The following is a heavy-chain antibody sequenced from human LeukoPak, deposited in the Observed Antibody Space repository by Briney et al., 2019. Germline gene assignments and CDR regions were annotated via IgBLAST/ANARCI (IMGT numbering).Heavy chain of an antibody. V-gene: IGHV4-59*12. D-gene: IGHD3-3*01. CDR1: GGTISSYY. CDR2: IYYSGST. Sequence: SETLSLTCTVSGGTISSYYWSWIRQPPGKGLEWIGYIYYSGSTNYNPSLKSRVTIPVDTSKNQFSLKLGSVTAADTAVYYCAIGNYDCLVRGYAEYFQHWGQGTLVTVSS. J-gene: IGHJ1*01. CDR3: AIGNYDCLVRGYAEYFQH.